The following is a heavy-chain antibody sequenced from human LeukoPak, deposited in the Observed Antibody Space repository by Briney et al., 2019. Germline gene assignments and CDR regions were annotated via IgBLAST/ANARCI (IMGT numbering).Heavy chain of an antibody. V-gene: IGHV3-23*01. CDR3: AKDLAVAGSEYFQH. J-gene: IGHJ1*01. D-gene: IGHD6-19*01. Sequence: QSGGSLRLSCAASGFTFSSYAMSWVRQAPGKGLERVSAISGSGGSTYYADSVKGRFTISRDNSKNTLYLQMNSLRAEDTAVYYCAKDLAVAGSEYFQHWGQGTLVTVSS. CDR2: ISGSGGST. CDR1: GFTFSSYA.